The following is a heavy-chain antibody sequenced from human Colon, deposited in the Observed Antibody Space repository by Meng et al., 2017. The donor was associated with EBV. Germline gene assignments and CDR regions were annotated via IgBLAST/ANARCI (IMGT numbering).Heavy chain of an antibody. Sequence: QCGACLVKPSESPSLSCADYGVFVSNSYWSWIRPPARERLEWVREINEGGSTTYHPSRKELATLLIDTSKSQFCLWVLSVTRAGPGMSYCRNALCWAEAGCSDQWGQGTLVTVSS. CDR2: INEGGST. V-gene: IGHV4-34*02. D-gene: IGHD1-14*01. J-gene: IGHJ4*02. CDR3: RNALCWAEAGCSDQ. CDR1: GVFVSNSY.